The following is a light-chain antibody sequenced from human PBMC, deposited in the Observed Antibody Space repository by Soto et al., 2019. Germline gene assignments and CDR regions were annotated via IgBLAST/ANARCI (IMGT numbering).Light chain of an antibody. V-gene: IGLV1-47*01. CDR2: RNN. Sequence: QLVLTQPPSASGTPGQRVTISCSGSSSNIGSNYVYWYQQLPGTAPKLPIYRNNQRPSGVPDRFSGSKSGTSASLAISGLRSEDEADYYCAAWDDSLSGYVFGTGTKLTVL. CDR1: SSNIGSNY. J-gene: IGLJ1*01. CDR3: AAWDDSLSGYV.